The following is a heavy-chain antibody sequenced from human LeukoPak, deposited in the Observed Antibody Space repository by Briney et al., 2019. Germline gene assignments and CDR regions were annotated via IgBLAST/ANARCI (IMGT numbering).Heavy chain of an antibody. J-gene: IGHJ4*02. CDR2: IIPIFGTA. CDR3: ARDQGYYGSGSYYYGY. D-gene: IGHD3-10*01. CDR1: GGTFSSYA. V-gene: IGHV1-69*05. Sequence: ASVKVSCKASGGTFSSYAISWVRQAPGQGLEWMGRIIPIFGTANYAQKFQGRVTITTDESTSTAYMELSSLRSEDTAVYYCARDQGYYGSGSYYYGYGGQGTLVTVAS.